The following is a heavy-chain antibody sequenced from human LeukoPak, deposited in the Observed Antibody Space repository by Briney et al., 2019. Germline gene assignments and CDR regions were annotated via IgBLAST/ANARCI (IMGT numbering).Heavy chain of an antibody. J-gene: IGHJ6*03. CDR2: ISYDESNK. CDR3: AREGKRADCSSTSCYPPLYYYYMDV. D-gene: IGHD2-2*01. CDR1: GFTFSSYA. Sequence: GRSLRLSCAASGFTFSSYAMHWVRQAPGKGLEWVAVISYDESNKYYADSVKGRFTISRDNSKNTLYLQMNSLRAEDTAVYYCAREGKRADCSSTSCYPPLYYYYMDVWGKGTTVTVSS. V-gene: IGHV3-30*01.